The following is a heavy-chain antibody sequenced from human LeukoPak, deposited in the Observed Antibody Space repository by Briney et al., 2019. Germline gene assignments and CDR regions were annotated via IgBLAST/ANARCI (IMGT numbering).Heavy chain of an antibody. CDR1: GFTVSSNY. Sequence: PGGSLRLSCAASGFTVSSNYMSWVRQAPGKGLEWVSVIYSGGSTYYADSVKGRFTISRDNSKNTLYLQMNSLRAEDTAVYYCARDDDSSGYYGWVDYWGQGTLVTVSS. CDR3: ARDDDSSGYYGWVDY. CDR2: IYSGGST. J-gene: IGHJ4*02. V-gene: IGHV3-66*01. D-gene: IGHD3-22*01.